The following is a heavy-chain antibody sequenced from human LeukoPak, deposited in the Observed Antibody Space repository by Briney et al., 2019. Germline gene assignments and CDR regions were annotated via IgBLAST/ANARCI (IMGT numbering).Heavy chain of an antibody. D-gene: IGHD2-2*02. Sequence: SETLSLTCTVSGGSISSYYWSWIRQPPGKGLEWIGYIYYSGSTNYNPSLKSRVTISVDTSKNQFSLQLNSVTPEDTAVYYCARINGCSSTSCYNYWGQGTLVTVSS. V-gene: IGHV4-59*12. CDR3: ARINGCSSTSCYNY. J-gene: IGHJ4*02. CDR1: GGSISSYY. CDR2: IYYSGST.